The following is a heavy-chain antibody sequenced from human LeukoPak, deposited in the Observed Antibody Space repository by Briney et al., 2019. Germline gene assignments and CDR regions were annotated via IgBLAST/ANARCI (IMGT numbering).Heavy chain of an antibody. D-gene: IGHD3-16*02. CDR1: GFTFTSHS. V-gene: IGHV3-21*01. Sequence: GSLRLSCVASGFTFTSHSLNWLRQAPGKGLEWVASINTNSDYILYAESLKGRFSISRDNARNSVYLQMNSLRAEDTAVYYCARGVWGSYRYLGYWGQGTLVTVSS. CDR3: ARGVWGSYRYLGY. J-gene: IGHJ4*02. CDR2: INTNSDYI.